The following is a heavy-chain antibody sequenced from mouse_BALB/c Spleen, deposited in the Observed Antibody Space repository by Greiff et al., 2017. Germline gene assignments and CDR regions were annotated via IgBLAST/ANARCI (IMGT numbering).Heavy chain of an antibody. CDR3: ARRGYPDFFAY. J-gene: IGHJ3*01. CDR1: GFNIKDTY. D-gene: IGHD2-2*01. V-gene: IGHV14-3*02. CDR2: IDPANGNT. Sequence: VQLKESGAELVKPGASVKLSCTASGFNIKDTYMHWVKQRPEQGLEWIGRIDPANGNTKYDPKFQGKATITADTSSNTAYLQLSSLTSEDTAVYYCARRGYPDFFAYWGQGTLVTVSA.